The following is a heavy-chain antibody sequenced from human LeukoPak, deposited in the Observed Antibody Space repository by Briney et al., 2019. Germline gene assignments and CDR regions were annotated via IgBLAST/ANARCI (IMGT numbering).Heavy chain of an antibody. J-gene: IGHJ4*02. CDR2: IKEDGSEM. V-gene: IGHV3-7*01. CDR1: GFIFTNYW. Sequence: PGGSLRLSCAASGFIFTNYWMTWVRQTPGKGLEFVANIKEDGSEMFYLDSVKGRFTISRDNAKNSLYLQMNSLRAEDTAVYHCARSPDGVDHWGQGTLVTVSS. CDR3: ARSPDGVDH. D-gene: IGHD3-10*01.